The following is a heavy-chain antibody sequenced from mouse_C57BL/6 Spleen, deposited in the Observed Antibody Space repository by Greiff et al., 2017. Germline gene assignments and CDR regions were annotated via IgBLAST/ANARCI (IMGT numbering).Heavy chain of an antibody. CDR3: ERSYDRNYFDY. J-gene: IGHJ2*01. D-gene: IGHD2-12*01. CDR2: IDPSDSET. Sequence: VQLQQPGAELVRPGSSVKLSCKASGYTFTSYWMHWVKQRPIQGLEWIGNIDPSDSETHYNQKFKDKATLTVDKSSSTAYMQLSSLTSEDSAVYSCERSYDRNYFDYWGQGTTLTVSS. CDR1: GYTFTSYW. V-gene: IGHV1-52*01.